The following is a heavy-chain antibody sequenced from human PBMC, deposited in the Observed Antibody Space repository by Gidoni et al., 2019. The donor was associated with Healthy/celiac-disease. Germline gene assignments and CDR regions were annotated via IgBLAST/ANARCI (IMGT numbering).Heavy chain of an antibody. Sequence: QVQLQQWGAGLLKPSETLSLTCAVYGGSFSGYYWRWIRQPPGKGLEWIGEINHSGSTNYNPSLKSRVTISVDTSKNQFSLKLSSVTAADTAVYYCARSRLYSGSYYGVFAGPRGGQYYFDYWGQGTLVTVSS. CDR2: INHSGST. J-gene: IGHJ4*02. CDR3: ARSRLYSGSYYGVFAGPRGGQYYFDY. CDR1: GGSFSGYY. D-gene: IGHD1-26*01. V-gene: IGHV4-34*01.